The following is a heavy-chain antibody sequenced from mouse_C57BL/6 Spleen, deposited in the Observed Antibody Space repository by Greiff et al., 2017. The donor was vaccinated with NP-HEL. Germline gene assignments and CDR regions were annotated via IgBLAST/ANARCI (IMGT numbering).Heavy chain of an antibody. D-gene: IGHD3-1*01. CDR1: GYTFTDYE. V-gene: IGHV1-15*01. J-gene: IGHJ2*01. CDR3: TRRATTLDY. Sequence: QVQLQQSGAELVRPGASVTLSCKASGYTFTDYEMHWVKQTPVHGLEWIGAIDPETGGTAYNQKFKGKAILTADKSSSTAYMELRSLTSEDSAVYYCTRRATTLDYWGQSTTLTVSS. CDR2: IDPETGGT.